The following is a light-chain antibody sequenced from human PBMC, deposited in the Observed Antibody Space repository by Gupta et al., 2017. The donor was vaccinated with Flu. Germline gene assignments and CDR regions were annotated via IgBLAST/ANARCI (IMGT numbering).Light chain of an antibody. J-gene: IGKJ1*01. CDR1: QSLLHSNGYNY. V-gene: IGKV2-28*01. CDR3: MQALQTPRT. Sequence: IVMTQSPLSLPVTPGEPASISCRSSQSLLHSNGYNYLDWYLQKPGQSPQLLSYLGSNRASGVPDRFSGSGSGTDCTLKISRVEAEDVGVYYCMQALQTPRTFGQGTKVEIK. CDR2: LGS.